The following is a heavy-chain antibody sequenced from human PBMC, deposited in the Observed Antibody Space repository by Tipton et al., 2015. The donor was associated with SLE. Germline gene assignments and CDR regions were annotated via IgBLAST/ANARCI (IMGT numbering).Heavy chain of an antibody. CDR1: GFTFSSYS. CDR2: ISSSSSYI. Sequence: SLRLSCAASGFTFSSYSMNWVRQAPGKGLEWVSSISSSSSYIYYADSVKGRFTISRGNAKNSLYLQMNSLRAEDTAVYYCARGSYDSSGYYSYWGQGTLVTVSS. D-gene: IGHD3-22*01. CDR3: ARGSYDSSGYYSY. V-gene: IGHV3-21*01. J-gene: IGHJ4*02.